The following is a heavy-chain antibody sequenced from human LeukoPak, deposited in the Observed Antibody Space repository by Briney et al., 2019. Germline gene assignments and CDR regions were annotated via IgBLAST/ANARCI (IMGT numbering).Heavy chain of an antibody. J-gene: IGHJ3*02. CDR3: ARNSSEDAFDI. Sequence: ASVKVSCKASGYTFTVYYMHWVRQAPGQGLEWMGWINPNSGGTNYTQKFQGWVTITRDTSISTAYMELCRMRSDGTAVYCGARNSSEDAFDIWGQGTMVTVSS. CDR1: GYTFTVYY. V-gene: IGHV1-2*04. CDR2: INPNSGGT.